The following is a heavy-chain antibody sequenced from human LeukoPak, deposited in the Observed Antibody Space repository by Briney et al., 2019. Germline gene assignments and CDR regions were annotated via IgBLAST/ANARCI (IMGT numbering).Heavy chain of an antibody. CDR3: ARGELPYFDY. V-gene: IGHV4-34*01. CDR2: INHSGST. J-gene: IGHJ4*02. D-gene: IGHD1-26*01. CDR1: GGSFSGYY. Sequence: TSETLSLTCAVYGGSFSGYYWSWIRQPPGKGLEWIGEINHSGSTNYNPSLKSRVTISVDTSKNQFSLKLSSVTAADTAVYYRARGELPYFDYWGQGTLVTVSS.